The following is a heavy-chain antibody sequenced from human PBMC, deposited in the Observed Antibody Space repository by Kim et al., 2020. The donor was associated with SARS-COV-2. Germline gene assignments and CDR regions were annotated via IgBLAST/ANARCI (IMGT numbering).Heavy chain of an antibody. J-gene: IGHJ6*02. Sequence: GESLKISCKGSGYSFTSYWIGWVRQMPGKGLEWMGIIYPGDSDTRYSPSFQGQVTISADKSIRTAYLQWSSLKASDTAMYYCARERSVFSSGWYHRPDSYYYYGMDVWGQGTTVTVSS. V-gene: IGHV5-51*01. CDR3: ARERSVFSSGWYHRPDSYYYYGMDV. CDR1: GYSFTSYW. CDR2: IYPGDSDT. D-gene: IGHD6-19*01.